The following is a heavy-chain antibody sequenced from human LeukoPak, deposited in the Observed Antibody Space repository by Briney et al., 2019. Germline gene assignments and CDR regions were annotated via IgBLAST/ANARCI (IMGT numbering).Heavy chain of an antibody. CDR3: ARRVPYDSGNYHNQLGY. CDR1: GYTFTSYY. CDR2: INPSGGST. Sequence: ASVKVSCKASGYTFTSYYMNWVRQAPGQGLEWMGIINPSGGSTSYAQKFQGRVTMTRDTSTSTVYMELSSLRSEDTAVYYCARRVPYDSGNYHNQLGYWGQGTLVTVSS. D-gene: IGHD3-10*01. V-gene: IGHV1-46*01. J-gene: IGHJ4*02.